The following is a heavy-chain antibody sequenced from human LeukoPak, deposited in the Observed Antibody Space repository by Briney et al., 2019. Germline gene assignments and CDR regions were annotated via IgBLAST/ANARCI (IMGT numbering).Heavy chain of an antibody. Sequence: SETLSLICAVYGGSFSGYYWSWIRQPPGKGLEWIGEINHSGSTNYNPSLKSRVTISVDTSKNQFSLKLSSVTAADTAVYYCARSRYSSPPDYWGQGTLVAVSS. V-gene: IGHV4-34*01. J-gene: IGHJ4*02. CDR2: INHSGST. CDR3: ARSRYSSPPDY. CDR1: GGSFSGYY. D-gene: IGHD6-13*01.